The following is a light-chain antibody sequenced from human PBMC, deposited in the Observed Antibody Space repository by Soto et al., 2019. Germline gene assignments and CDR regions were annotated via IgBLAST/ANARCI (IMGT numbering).Light chain of an antibody. Sequence: DIVMTQSPESLAVSLGERATIHCTSSQSVLYTANNENYLAWFQQKPGQPPKLLIYWASTRESGVPDRFSGSGSGTDFTITISSLQAEDVAVYYCHQYALAPWTFGQGTKVEIK. CDR2: WAS. CDR3: HQYALAPWT. CDR1: QSVLYTANNENY. V-gene: IGKV4-1*01. J-gene: IGKJ1*01.